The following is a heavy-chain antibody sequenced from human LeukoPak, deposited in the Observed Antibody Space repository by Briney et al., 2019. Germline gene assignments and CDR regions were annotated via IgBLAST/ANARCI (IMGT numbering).Heavy chain of an antibody. CDR1: GGSVSSGSYY. CDR2: IYYSGST. Sequence: PSETLSLTCTVSGGSVSSGSYYWSWIRQPPGTGLEWVGYIYYSGSTNYNPSLKSRVTISVDTSKNLFSLKLSSVTAADTAVYYCARARSIAVAGPYFDYWGQGTLVTVSS. D-gene: IGHD6-19*01. J-gene: IGHJ4*02. CDR3: ARARSIAVAGPYFDY. V-gene: IGHV4-61*01.